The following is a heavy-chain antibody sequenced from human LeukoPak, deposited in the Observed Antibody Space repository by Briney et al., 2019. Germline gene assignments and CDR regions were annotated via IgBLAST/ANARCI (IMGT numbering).Heavy chain of an antibody. CDR3: ARDNGVVHGVYYIEV. D-gene: IGHD3-3*01. CDR2: IKQDGSEK. Sequence: GGSLRLSCAASGFTFSNYWMTWVRQAPGKGLEWVADIKQDGSEKLYVKSVRGRFTISRDNAKMSLFLQMNSLRAEDTAVYYCARDNGVVHGVYYIEVWGKGTPVTVS. V-gene: IGHV3-7*01. CDR1: GFTFSNYW. J-gene: IGHJ6*03.